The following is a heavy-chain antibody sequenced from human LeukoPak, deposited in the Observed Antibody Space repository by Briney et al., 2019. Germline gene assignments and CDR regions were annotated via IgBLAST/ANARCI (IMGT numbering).Heavy chain of an antibody. CDR2: INGGGGST. J-gene: IGHJ4*02. V-gene: IGHV3-23*01. CDR3: VKDGRRSPPC. Sequence: GGSLRLSCAASRFTFSNYVMSWVRQAPGKGPEWVSGINGGGGSTFYAESVTGRFTISRDNSKNTLFLQMNTLRAEDTAVYYCVKDGRRSPPCWGQGTLVTVSS. D-gene: IGHD2-15*01. CDR1: RFTFSNYV.